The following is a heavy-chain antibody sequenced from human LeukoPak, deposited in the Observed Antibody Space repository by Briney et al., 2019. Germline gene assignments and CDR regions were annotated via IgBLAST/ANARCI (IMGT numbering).Heavy chain of an antibody. CDR2: INHSGST. CDR3: ARVYGDYSYNWFDP. Sequence: PSETLSLTCAVYGGSFSGYYWSWIRQPPGKGLEWIGEINHSGSTNYNPSLKSRVTISVDTSKNQFSLKLSSVTAADTAVYYCARVYGDYSYNWFDPWGQGTLVTVSS. J-gene: IGHJ5*02. CDR1: GGSFSGYY. V-gene: IGHV4-34*01. D-gene: IGHD4-17*01.